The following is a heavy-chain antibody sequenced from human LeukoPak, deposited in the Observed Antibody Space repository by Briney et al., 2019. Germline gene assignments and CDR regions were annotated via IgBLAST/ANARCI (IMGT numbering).Heavy chain of an antibody. D-gene: IGHD6-19*01. CDR2: FDPEDGET. CDR3: ARDGQWPPRYCYYYMDV. CDR1: GCTLTELS. V-gene: IGHV1-24*01. J-gene: IGHJ6*03. Sequence: ASVKVSCKVSGCTLTELSMYWVRQAPGKGREWIGGFDPEDGETIYAQKFQGRVTMTEDTSTDTAYMELSSLRSEDTAVYYCARDGQWPPRYCYYYMDVWGKGTTVTVSS.